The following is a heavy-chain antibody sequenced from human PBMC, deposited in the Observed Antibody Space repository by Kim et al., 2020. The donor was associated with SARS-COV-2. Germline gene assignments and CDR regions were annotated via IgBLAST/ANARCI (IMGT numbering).Heavy chain of an antibody. CDR1: GGSFSGYY. V-gene: IGHV4-34*01. D-gene: IGHD3-10*01. J-gene: IGHJ4*02. Sequence: SETLSLTCAVYGGSFSGYYWSWIRQPPGKGLEWIGEINHSGSTNYNPSLKSRVTISVDTSKNQFSLKLSSVTAADTAVYDCARGRIRWFGELDYFDYWGQGTLVTVSS. CDR3: ARGRIRWFGELDYFDY. CDR2: INHSGST.